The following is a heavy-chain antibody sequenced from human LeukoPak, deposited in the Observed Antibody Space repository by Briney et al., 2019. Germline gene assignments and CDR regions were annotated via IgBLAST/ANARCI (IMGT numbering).Heavy chain of an antibody. J-gene: IGHJ5*02. CDR1: GCSISSSNW. CDR3: PSTVRVVVGAGTVNWLDT. V-gene: IGHV4-4*02. Sequence: SVTLSRTCAVAGCSISSSNWWRWVRQPPGEGLEWIVEIYHSGSTNYNPSLKIRVTMAVAKSKDHFSLKLRSVTAAATAVYSCPSTVRVVVGAGTVNWLDTWGPGTLVTVSS. D-gene: IGHD2-15*01. CDR2: IYHSGST.